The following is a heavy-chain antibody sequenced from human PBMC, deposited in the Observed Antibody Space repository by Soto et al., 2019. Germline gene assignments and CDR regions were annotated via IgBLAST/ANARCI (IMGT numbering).Heavy chain of an antibody. Sequence: QVQLVESGGGVVQPGRSLRLSCAASGFTFSSYAMHWVRQAPGKGLEWVAVISYDGSNKYYADSVKGRFTISRDNSKNPLYLQMNSLRAEDTAVYYCARALLSYDYVWGSYGDYWGQGTLVTVS. D-gene: IGHD3-16*01. V-gene: IGHV3-30-3*01. CDR3: ARALLSYDYVWGSYGDY. CDR2: ISYDGSNK. J-gene: IGHJ4*02. CDR1: GFTFSSYA.